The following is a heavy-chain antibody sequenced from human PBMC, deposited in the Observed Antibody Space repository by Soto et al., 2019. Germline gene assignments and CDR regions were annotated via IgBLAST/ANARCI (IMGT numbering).Heavy chain of an antibody. CDR1: GGTFSSYA. Sequence: QVQLVQSGAEVKKPGSSVKVSCKASGGTFSSYAISWVRQAPGQGLEWMGGIIPIFGTANYAQKFQGRVTITADKSTSTAYMELSSLRSEDTAVYYCARDMGQAVFIVYSYYGIDVWGQGTTVTVSS. D-gene: IGHD2-21*01. J-gene: IGHJ6*02. CDR3: ARDMGQAVFIVYSYYGIDV. V-gene: IGHV1-69*06. CDR2: IIPIFGTA.